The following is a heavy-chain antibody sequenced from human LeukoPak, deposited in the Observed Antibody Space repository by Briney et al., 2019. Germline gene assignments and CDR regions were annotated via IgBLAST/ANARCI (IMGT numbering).Heavy chain of an antibody. V-gene: IGHV1-18*01. CDR3: ARGSLGYCSGGSCPVDY. J-gene: IGHJ4*02. Sequence: ASVKVSFKASGYTFTSYGISWVRQAPGQGLEWMGWISAYNGNTNYAQKLQGRVTMTTDTSTSTAYMELRSLRSDDTAVYYCARGSLGYCSGGSCPVDYWGQGTLVTVSS. CDR2: ISAYNGNT. CDR1: GYTFTSYG. D-gene: IGHD2-15*01.